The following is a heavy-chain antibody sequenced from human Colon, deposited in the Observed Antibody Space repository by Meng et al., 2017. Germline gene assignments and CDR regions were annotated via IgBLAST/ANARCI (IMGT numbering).Heavy chain of an antibody. J-gene: IGHJ4*02. V-gene: IGHV1-69*08. D-gene: IGHD3-22*01. CDR2: IIPIVGT. Sequence: SVKVSCKASGGTFSLFTISWVRQAPGQGLEWMGRIIPIVGTKYAQKFQDRVTITADKSTSTAYMELSSLRSDDTAVYYCARDIYDSSGYSYFDYWGQGTRGT. CDR1: GGTFSLFT. CDR3: ARDIYDSSGYSYFDY.